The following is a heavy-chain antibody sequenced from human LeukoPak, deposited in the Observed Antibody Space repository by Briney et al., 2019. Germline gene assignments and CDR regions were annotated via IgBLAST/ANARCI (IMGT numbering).Heavy chain of an antibody. V-gene: IGHV4-34*01. CDR3: ARGGSSDLLWFGELLSY. Sequence: LETLSLTCAVYGGSFSGYYWSWIRQPPGKGLEWIGEINHSGSTNYNPSLKSRVTISVDTSKNQFSLKLSSVTAADTAVYYCARGGSSDLLWFGELLSYWGQGTLVTVSS. CDR1: GGSFSGYY. J-gene: IGHJ4*02. D-gene: IGHD3-10*01. CDR2: INHSGST.